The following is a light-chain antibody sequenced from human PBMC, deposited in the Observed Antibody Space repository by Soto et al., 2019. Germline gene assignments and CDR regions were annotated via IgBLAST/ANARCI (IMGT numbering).Light chain of an antibody. CDR2: AAS. J-gene: IGKJ1*01. Sequence: AIQMTQSPSSLSASIGDRVTITCRESQDVRNELGWYQQKPGKAPKVLISAASSLEDGVPSRFSGSGSGTDFTLTISSLRPEDFATYFCLQDYNYPRTFGLGTKVEIK. CDR3: LQDYNYPRT. CDR1: QDVRNE. V-gene: IGKV1-6*01.